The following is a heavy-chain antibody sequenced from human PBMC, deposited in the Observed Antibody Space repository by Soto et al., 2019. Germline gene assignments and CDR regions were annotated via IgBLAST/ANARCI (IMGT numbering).Heavy chain of an antibody. CDR1: GFILSSYE. V-gene: IGHV3-48*03. D-gene: IGHD5-18*01. CDR2: IDASGSGI. J-gene: IGHJ6*02. CDR3: ARDPRGYNNGYYGMDV. Sequence: EVQLVESGGGLVQPGGSLRLSCAASGFILSSYEMNWVRQAPGKGLEWVSYIDASGSGIYYADSVKGRFTIFRDNAKNSLYLQMNSLRAEDTALYYCARDPRGYNNGYYGMDVWGQWTTVTVSS.